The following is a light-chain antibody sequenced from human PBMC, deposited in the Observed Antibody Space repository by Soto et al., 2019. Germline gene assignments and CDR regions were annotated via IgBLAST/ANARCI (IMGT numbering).Light chain of an antibody. CDR1: QSVNRF. Sequence: EIVLTQSPGTLSLSPGERATLFCRASQSVNRFLAWFQQKPGQAPRLLIYGACNRASGVPDRFSGSVSDTDFTLTITRLEPEDFGMYYCNHYVGSPWAFCQGPKVE. V-gene: IGKV3-20*01. CDR2: GAC. J-gene: IGKJ1*01. CDR3: NHYVGSPWA.